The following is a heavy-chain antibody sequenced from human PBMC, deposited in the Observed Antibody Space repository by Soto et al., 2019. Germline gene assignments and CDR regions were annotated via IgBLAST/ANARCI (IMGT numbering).Heavy chain of an antibody. Sequence: QVQLVQSGAEVKKPGASVKVSCKASGYTFTNYGISWVRQAPGQGLEWMGWISAYNGNTNYAQKVQGRLTMTTDTSPPTAYMELRSLRSDDTAVDYCARAEYRSSWSDSWGQGTLVTVSS. CDR3: ARAEYRSSWSDS. V-gene: IGHV1-18*01. J-gene: IGHJ4*02. CDR1: GYTFTNYG. D-gene: IGHD6-13*01. CDR2: ISAYNGNT.